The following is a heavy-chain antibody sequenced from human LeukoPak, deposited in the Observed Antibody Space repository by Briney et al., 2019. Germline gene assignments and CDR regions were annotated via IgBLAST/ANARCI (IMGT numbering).Heavy chain of an antibody. CDR3: ARDLRYGALDFDY. CDR2: IWSDGSQK. D-gene: IGHD3-3*02. CDR1: GFTFTTHG. V-gene: IGHV3-33*01. Sequence: GESLKISCAASGFTFTTHGFHWVRQAPGKGLECVAVIWSDGSQKYYADSVKGRFTISRDNSENTVYLQMNSLRAEDTAVYYCARDLRYGALDFDYGGQGTLVTVSS. J-gene: IGHJ4*02.